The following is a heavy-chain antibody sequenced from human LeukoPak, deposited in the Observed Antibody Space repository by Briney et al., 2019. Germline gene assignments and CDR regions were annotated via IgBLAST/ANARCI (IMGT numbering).Heavy chain of an antibody. D-gene: IGHD3-3*01. J-gene: IGHJ4*02. CDR1: GFIFSNSA. V-gene: IGHV3-23*01. CDR3: AKVRFGVPTHGYYFDY. CDR2: IGGSGDST. Sequence: GGSLRLSCAASGFIFSNSAMSWVRQAPGKGLEWVSAIGGSGDSTYYADSAKGRFTISRDNSKNTLYLQMNSLRAEDTAVYYCAKVRFGVPTHGYYFDYRGQGTLVTVSS.